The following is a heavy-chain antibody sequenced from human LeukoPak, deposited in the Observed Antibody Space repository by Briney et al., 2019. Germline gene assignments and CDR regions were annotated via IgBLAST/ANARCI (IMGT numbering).Heavy chain of an antibody. D-gene: IGHD6-13*01. CDR2: ISYDGSSK. J-gene: IGHJ3*02. V-gene: IGHV3-30*04. CDR3: ARGEAAAVPPDAFDI. CDR1: GFTFSSYA. Sequence: GGSLRLSCAASGFTFSSYAMHWVRQAPGKGLEWVAVISYDGSSKYYADSVEGRFTISRDNSKNTLYLQMNSLRAEDTAVYYCARGEAAAVPPDAFDIWGQGTMVTVSS.